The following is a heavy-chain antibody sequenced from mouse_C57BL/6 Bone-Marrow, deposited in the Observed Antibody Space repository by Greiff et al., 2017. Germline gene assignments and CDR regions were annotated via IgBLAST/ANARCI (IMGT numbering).Heavy chain of an antibody. Sequence: QVQLQQPGAELVKPGASVKMSCKASGYTFTSYWITWVKQRPGHGLEWIGDIYPGSGSTNYNEKFKGKATLTVDTSSSTAYMELHSLTSEDSAVYFCARLEFDGSSGDWYFDVWGTGTTVTVSS. CDR3: ARLEFDGSSGDWYFDV. CDR2: IYPGSGST. V-gene: IGHV1-55*01. CDR1: GYTFTSYW. D-gene: IGHD1-1*01. J-gene: IGHJ1*03.